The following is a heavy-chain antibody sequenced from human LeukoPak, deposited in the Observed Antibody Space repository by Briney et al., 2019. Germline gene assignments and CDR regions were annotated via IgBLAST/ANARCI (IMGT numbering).Heavy chain of an antibody. J-gene: IGHJ4*02. CDR3: ARDNGAAAGPQRSYFDY. V-gene: IGHV4-31*03. D-gene: IGHD6-13*01. Sequence: PSETLSLTCTVSGGSISSGGYYWSWIRQHPGKGLEWIGYIYYSGSTYYNPSLKSRVTISVDTSKNQFSLKLSSVTAADTAVYYCARDNGAAAGPQRSYFDYWGQGTLVTVSS. CDR2: IYYSGST. CDR1: GGSISSGGYY.